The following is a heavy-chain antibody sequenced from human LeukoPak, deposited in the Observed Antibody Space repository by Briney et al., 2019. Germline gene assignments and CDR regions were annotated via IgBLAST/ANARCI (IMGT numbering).Heavy chain of an antibody. V-gene: IGHV4-39*01. CDR3: GGHNYYYFDY. CDR1: GDSINGGSYY. D-gene: IGHD5-24*01. CDR2: VYSGST. J-gene: IGHJ4*02. Sequence: PSETLSLTCTVSGDSINGGSYYWGWIRQPPGKGLEWIGTVYSGSTYYNPFLKSRVTISVDTSKKQFSLKLSSVTVADTAVYYCGGHNYYYFDYWGQGTLVTVSS.